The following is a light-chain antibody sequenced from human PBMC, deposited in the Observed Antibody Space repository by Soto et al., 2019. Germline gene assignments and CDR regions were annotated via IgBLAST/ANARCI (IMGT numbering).Light chain of an antibody. Sequence: QSVLTQPASVSGSPGQSITISCTGTSSDVGGFNYVSWYQQHPGKAPKLLIYDVNNRPSGVSNRFSGSKSGSTASLTISGLQAEDEADYYCSSYTSSSTLVIFGGGTKLTVL. V-gene: IGLV2-14*03. CDR2: DVN. J-gene: IGLJ2*01. CDR1: SSDVGGFNY. CDR3: SSYTSSSTLVI.